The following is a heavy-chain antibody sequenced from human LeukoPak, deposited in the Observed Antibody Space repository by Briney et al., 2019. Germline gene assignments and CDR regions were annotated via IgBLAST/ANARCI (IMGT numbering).Heavy chain of an antibody. CDR1: GFTFSSYG. CDR3: ARDRASLTGSLYYFDY. D-gene: IGHD3-10*01. V-gene: IGHV3-33*01. CDR2: IWYDGSNK. Sequence: GGSLRLSCAASGFTFSSYGMHWVRQAPGKGLEWVAVIWYDGSNKYYADSVKGRFTISRDNSKKTLHLQMNSLRAEDTAVYYCARDRASLTGSLYYFDYWGQGTLVTVFS. J-gene: IGHJ4*02.